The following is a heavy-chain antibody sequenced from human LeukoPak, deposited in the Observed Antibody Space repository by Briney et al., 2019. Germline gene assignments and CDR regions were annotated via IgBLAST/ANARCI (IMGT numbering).Heavy chain of an antibody. CDR3: ARDQVEYFDY. Sequence: PGMSLRLSCAASGFTFSRHAMHWVRQAPGKGLEWLAVISYDGLAQFRADSVKGRFTISRDNFINTLYLQLNSLRADDTAVYFCARDQVEYFDYWGQGTLVTVSS. V-gene: IGHV3-30-3*01. CDR1: GFTFSRHA. D-gene: IGHD1-1*01. CDR2: ISYDGLAQ. J-gene: IGHJ4*02.